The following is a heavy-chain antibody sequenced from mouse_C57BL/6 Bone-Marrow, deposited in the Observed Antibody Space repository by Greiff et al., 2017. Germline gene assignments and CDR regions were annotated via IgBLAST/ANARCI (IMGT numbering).Heavy chain of an antibody. CDR3: ARLRYYGSSYAGY. D-gene: IGHD1-1*01. CDR2: IYPRSGNT. J-gene: IGHJ2*01. Sequence: VQLQQSGAELARPGASVKLSCKASGYTFTSYGISWVKQRTGQGLEWIGEIYPRSGNTYYNEKFTGKATLTADKSSSTAYMELRSLTSEDSAVYFCARLRYYGSSYAGYWGQGTTLTVSS. V-gene: IGHV1-81*01. CDR1: GYTFTSYG.